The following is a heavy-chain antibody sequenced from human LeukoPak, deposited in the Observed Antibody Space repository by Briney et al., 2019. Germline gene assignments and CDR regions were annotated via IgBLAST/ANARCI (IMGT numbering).Heavy chain of an antibody. D-gene: IGHD5-24*01. J-gene: IGHJ4*02. Sequence: GESLKISCKGSGYSFPTYWIGWVRQMPGKGLEWMGIVYPGDSDTRYSPSFQGQVTISVDKSISTAYLQWSSLKASDTAMYYCARRKGDGYNSPFDYWGQGTLVTVSS. CDR3: ARRKGDGYNSPFDY. CDR1: GYSFPTYW. CDR2: VYPGDSDT. V-gene: IGHV5-51*01.